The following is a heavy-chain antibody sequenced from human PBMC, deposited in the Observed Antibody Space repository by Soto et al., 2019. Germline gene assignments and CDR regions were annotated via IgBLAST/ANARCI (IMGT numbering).Heavy chain of an antibody. D-gene: IGHD3-10*01. CDR3: ASGSGSPNYYYPMDV. Sequence: GESVKISCQGSGYSFTNYWIGWVRQMPGKGLEWVGIIYVGASSTRYSPSFQGQVTISADKSISTAYLQWSSLKVSDTAIYYCASGSGSPNYYYPMDVWGQGTTVTVSS. V-gene: IGHV5-51*01. CDR2: IYVGASST. CDR1: GYSFTNYW. J-gene: IGHJ6*02.